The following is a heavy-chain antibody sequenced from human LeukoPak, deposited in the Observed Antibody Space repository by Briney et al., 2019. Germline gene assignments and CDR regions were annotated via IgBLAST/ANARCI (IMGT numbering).Heavy chain of an antibody. CDR2: INSSGSTI. J-gene: IGHJ4*02. CDR3: ASITLGGYYNY. Sequence: GGSLRLSCAASGFTFSGYEMNWVPQAPGKGLEWVSYINSSGSTIYYADFVKGRFTIHRDNAKNSLYLQMNSLRADDTAVHYCASITLGGYYNYWGQGTRVTVSS. D-gene: IGHD3-10*01. V-gene: IGHV3-48*03. CDR1: GFTFSGYE.